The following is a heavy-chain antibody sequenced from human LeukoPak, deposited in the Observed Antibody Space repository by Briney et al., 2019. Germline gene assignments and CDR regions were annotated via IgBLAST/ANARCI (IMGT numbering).Heavy chain of an antibody. D-gene: IGHD3-3*01. CDR1: GYTFTSYG. CDR2: ISAYNGNT. Sequence: ASVKVSCMASGYTFTSYGISWVRQAPGQGLEWMGWISAYNGNTNYAQKLQGRVTMTTDTSTSTAYMELRRLRADDTAVYYCARIGFYDFRSGHAHDDAFDIWGQGTMVTVSS. V-gene: IGHV1-18*01. J-gene: IGHJ3*02. CDR3: ARIGFYDFRSGHAHDDAFDI.